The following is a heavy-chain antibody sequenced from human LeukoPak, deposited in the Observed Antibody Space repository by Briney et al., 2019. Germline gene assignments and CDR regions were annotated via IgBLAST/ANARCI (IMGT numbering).Heavy chain of an antibody. CDR2: IQDDGRNQ. CDR1: GFTFSSYR. CDR3: ARGGQQWLVRDDY. D-gene: IGHD6-19*01. Sequence: GGSLRLSCAASGFTFSSYRMHWVRQAPGKGLEWVAFIQDDGRNQYYADSVRGRFTFSRDNSKNSLYLQMNSLRAEDTAVYYCARGGQQWLVRDDYWGQGTLVTVSS. V-gene: IGHV3-30*02. J-gene: IGHJ4*02.